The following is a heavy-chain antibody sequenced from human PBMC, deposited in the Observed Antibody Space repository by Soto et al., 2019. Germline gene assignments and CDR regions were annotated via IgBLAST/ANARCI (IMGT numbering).Heavy chain of an antibody. CDR2: ITHGGST. Sequence: SSETLSLTCSVYGGSFSDYYWSWIRQPPGKGLEWIGEITHGGSTNYNPSLKSRVTISVHTSKNQFSLKLSSVTAADTAVYYCARARKGSGSDYYYHYGMDVWGKGTTVTVSS. CDR1: GGSFSDYY. J-gene: IGHJ6*04. D-gene: IGHD3-3*01. CDR3: ARARKGSGSDYYYHYGMDV. V-gene: IGHV4-34*01.